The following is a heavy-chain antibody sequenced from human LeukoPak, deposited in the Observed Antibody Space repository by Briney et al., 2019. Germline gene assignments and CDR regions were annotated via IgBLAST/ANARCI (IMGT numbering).Heavy chain of an antibody. CDR1: GFTFSSYS. V-gene: IGHV3-21*01. J-gene: IGHJ4*02. D-gene: IGHD3-16*02. Sequence: GGSLRLSCAASGFTFSSYSMNWVRQAPGKGLEWVSSISSSSSYIYYADSVKGRFTISRDNPKNSLYLQMNSLRAEDTAVYYCARAYDYVWGSYRQSFDYWGQGTLVTVSS. CDR3: ARAYDYVWGSYRQSFDY. CDR2: ISSSSSYI.